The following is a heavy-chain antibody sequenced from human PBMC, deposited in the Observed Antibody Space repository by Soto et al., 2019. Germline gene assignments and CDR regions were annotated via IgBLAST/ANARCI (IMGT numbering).Heavy chain of an antibody. CDR3: TSRYCSSASCHT. CDR1: GYTFSGSA. D-gene: IGHD2-2*01. CDR2: VRGKANSYET. Sequence: GGSLRLSCVASGYTFSGSAFHWVRQASGKGLEWVGRVRGKANSYETAYAESVKGRFTISRDDSKNTAFLQMNSLKTEDTAVYYCTSRYCSSASCHTWGQGTRVTVSS. V-gene: IGHV3-73*01. J-gene: IGHJ5*02.